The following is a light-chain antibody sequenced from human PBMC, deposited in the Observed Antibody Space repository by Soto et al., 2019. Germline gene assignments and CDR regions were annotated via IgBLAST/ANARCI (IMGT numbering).Light chain of an antibody. Sequence: QSALTQPASVSGSPGQSIIISCSGTSSDIGGYNYVSWYQQHPGKAPKLMIYDVTNRPSGVSNRSSGSKSGITASLTISGLQAEDEADYYCCSYTSSSTLVFGGGTQLTVL. CDR1: SSDIGGYNY. J-gene: IGLJ2*01. CDR3: CSYTSSSTLV. V-gene: IGLV2-14*03. CDR2: DVT.